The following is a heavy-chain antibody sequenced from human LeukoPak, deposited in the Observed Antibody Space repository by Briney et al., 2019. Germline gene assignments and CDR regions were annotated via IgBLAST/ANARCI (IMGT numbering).Heavy chain of an antibody. CDR1: GGSISSNNW. CDR3: ARRSGGFDY. Sequence: SETLSLTCTVSGGSISSNNWWSWVRQTPGKGLGWIGETYHSGSTNYNSSLKSRVTISVDKAKRQFSLKLSSVTAADTAVYFCARRSGGFDYWGQGTLVTVSS. CDR2: TYHSGST. V-gene: IGHV4-4*02. D-gene: IGHD2-15*01. J-gene: IGHJ4*02.